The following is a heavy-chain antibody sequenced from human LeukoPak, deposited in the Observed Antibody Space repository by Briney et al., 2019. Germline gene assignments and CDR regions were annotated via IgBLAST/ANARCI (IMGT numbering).Heavy chain of an antibody. CDR1: GFTFSSYA. D-gene: IGHD1-1*01. J-gene: IGHJ4*02. CDR2: ISSNGGSN. V-gene: IGHV3-64*01. CDR3: ARCTTGKTFGSLREIKKSREIDY. Sequence: GGSLTLSCAAYGFTFSSYAMHWLRQAPGKGLEYVSAISSNGGSNYYENSVKGRFTISRDNSKNTMYLQMNSLRGEDTAVYYCARCTTGKTFGSLREIKKSREIDYWGQGTLVTVSS.